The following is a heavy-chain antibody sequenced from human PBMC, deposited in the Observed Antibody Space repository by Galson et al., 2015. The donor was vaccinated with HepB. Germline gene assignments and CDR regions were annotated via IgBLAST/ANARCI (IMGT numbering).Heavy chain of an antibody. D-gene: IGHD2/OR15-2a*01. J-gene: IGHJ5*02. V-gene: IGHV1-69*13. CDR3: ATEGKNTDLWLDP. Sequence: SVKASCKASGGTFRTSSILWVRQAPGQGLEWVGGINPIFRVSNYAQRFQGRVTITADESATTAYMELISLRSEDTAIYYCATEGKNTDLWLDPWGQGTLLIVSS. CDR1: GGTFRTSS. CDR2: INPIFRVS.